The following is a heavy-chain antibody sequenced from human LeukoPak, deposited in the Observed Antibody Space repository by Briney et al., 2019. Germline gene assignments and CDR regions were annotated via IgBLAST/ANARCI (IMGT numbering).Heavy chain of an antibody. J-gene: IGHJ4*02. Sequence: SETLSLTCTVSGGSISSSSYYWGWIRQPPGKGLEWIGSIYYSGSTYYNPSLKSRVTISVDTSKNQFSLKLSSVTAADTAVYYCARDWKLPFDYWGQGTLVTVSS. CDR2: IYYSGST. CDR1: GGSISSSSYY. V-gene: IGHV4-39*07. CDR3: ARDWKLPFDY. D-gene: IGHD2-15*01.